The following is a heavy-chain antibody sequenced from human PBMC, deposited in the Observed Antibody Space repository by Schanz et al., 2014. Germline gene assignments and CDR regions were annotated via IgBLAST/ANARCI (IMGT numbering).Heavy chain of an antibody. CDR1: GFTVSTNY. CDR2: LYIDSGST. V-gene: IGHV3-53*01. Sequence: EVQLVESGGGLIQPGGSLRLSCAVSGFTVSTNYMSWVRQAPGKGLEWVSSLYIDSGSTKYADSVKGRFIISRDSSKNTLFLQMNSLRAEDTAVYFCARDGGRDGYNLAFDVWGQGTLVTVSS. J-gene: IGHJ3*01. D-gene: IGHD5-12*01. CDR3: ARDGGRDGYNLAFDV.